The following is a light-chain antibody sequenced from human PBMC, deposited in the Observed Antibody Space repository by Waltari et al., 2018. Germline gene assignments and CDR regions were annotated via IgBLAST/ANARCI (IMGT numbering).Light chain of an antibody. CDR1: SGHSSNV. CDR3: ETGGHGTWL. J-gene: IGLJ3*02. Sequence: QLVLTQSPSASASLGAAVKLTCTLSSGHSSNVIAWLQEQPEKGPRYLMKVNSDGSHSKGDDTPDRFSGSSSGAERYLTISNLQPEDEAECYCETGGHGTWLFGGGTTVTVL. CDR2: VNSDGSH. V-gene: IGLV4-69*01.